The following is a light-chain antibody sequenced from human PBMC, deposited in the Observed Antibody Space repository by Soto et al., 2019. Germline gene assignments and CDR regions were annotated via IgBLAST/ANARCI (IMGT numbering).Light chain of an antibody. CDR1: SSDVGSYNR. CDR2: EVS. Sequence: QSALTQPPSVSGSPGQSVTISCTGTSSDVGSYNRVSWYQQPPGTAPKLMIYEVSNRPSGFPDRFSGSKSGNTASLTISGLQAEDEADYYCSLYTSSSTWVFGGGTKVTVL. J-gene: IGLJ3*02. V-gene: IGLV2-18*01. CDR3: SLYTSSSTWV.